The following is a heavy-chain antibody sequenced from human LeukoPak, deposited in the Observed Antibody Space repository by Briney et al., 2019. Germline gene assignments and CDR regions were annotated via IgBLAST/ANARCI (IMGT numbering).Heavy chain of an antibody. CDR2: ISYGGSDK. D-gene: IGHD1-26*01. CDR3: ARGPAANSGNYYAGDY. CDR1: GFTFSNYG. Sequence: GGSLRLSCAASGFTFSNYGMHWVRQAPGKGLEWVAVISYGGSDKYYADSVKGRFTISRDNAKNTLYLQMNSLKSEDSAAYYCARGPAANSGNYYAGDYWGQGTLVTVSS. V-gene: IGHV3-30*03. J-gene: IGHJ4*01.